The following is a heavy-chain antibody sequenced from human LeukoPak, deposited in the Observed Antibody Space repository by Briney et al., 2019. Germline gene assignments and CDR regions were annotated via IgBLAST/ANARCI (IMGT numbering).Heavy chain of an antibody. J-gene: IGHJ2*01. CDR3: AVAGLSYCYFDL. CDR1: GFTFSSYS. D-gene: IGHD6-19*01. CDR2: ISSSSDYR. V-gene: IGHV3-21*01. Sequence: GGSLRLSCAASGFTFSSYSMNWVRQAPGKGLEWVSSISSSSDYRYYAYSVEGRFTISRDNDKNSLYLQMSSRRAEDTAVYYCAVAGLSYCYFDLWGRGTLVTVSS.